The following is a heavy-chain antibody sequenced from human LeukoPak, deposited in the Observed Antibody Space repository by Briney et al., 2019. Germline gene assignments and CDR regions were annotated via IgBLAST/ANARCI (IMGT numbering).Heavy chain of an antibody. CDR3: ARDRGGYSYGTLGFPFDY. J-gene: IGHJ4*02. CDR1: GFTFSSYG. V-gene: IGHV3-33*01. D-gene: IGHD5-18*01. CDR2: IWYDGSHK. Sequence: GGSLRLSCAASGFTFSSYGMHGVRQAPGKGLEWVAVIWYDGSHKYYADSVKGRFTISRDNSKNTLYLQMNSLRAEDTAVYYCARDRGGYSYGTLGFPFDYWGQGTLVTVSS.